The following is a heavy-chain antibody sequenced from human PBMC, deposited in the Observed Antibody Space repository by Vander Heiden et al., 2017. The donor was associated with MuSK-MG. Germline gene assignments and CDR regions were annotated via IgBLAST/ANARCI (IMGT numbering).Heavy chain of an antibody. CDR3: SGMFGDGGACYALDY. J-gene: IGHJ4*02. CDR2: IDWDDDK. Sequence: QVTLKESGPAVVKPTETLKLTCTFSGFSLSTNGERVSWIRQTPGKTLEWLARIDWDDDKLYIISRNTRLTISKDTPKNQVVLTVATVGPDDTATYFCSGMFGDGGACYALDYWGQ. D-gene: IGHD2-21*02. CDR1: GFSLSTNGER. V-gene: IGHV2-70*04.